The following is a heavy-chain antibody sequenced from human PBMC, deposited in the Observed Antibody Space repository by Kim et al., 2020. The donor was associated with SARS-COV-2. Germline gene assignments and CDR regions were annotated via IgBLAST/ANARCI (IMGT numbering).Heavy chain of an antibody. Sequence: SVKVSCKASGGTFSSYAISWVRQAPGQGLEWMGGIIPIFGTANYAQKFQGRVTITADESTSTAYMELSSLRSEDTAVYYCARAVDPAVNALFLDYWGQGTLVTVSS. CDR1: GGTFSSYA. V-gene: IGHV1-69*13. J-gene: IGHJ4*02. CDR2: IIPIFGTA. D-gene: IGHD3-22*01. CDR3: ARAVDPAVNALFLDY.